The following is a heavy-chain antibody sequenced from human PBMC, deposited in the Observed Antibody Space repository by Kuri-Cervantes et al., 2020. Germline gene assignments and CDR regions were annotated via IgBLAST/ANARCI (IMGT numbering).Heavy chain of an antibody. CDR2: IWYDGYGK. V-gene: IGHV3-33*08. J-gene: IGHJ3*02. CDR1: GFTFSSFG. D-gene: IGHD3-16*01. Sequence: GESLKISCAASGFTFSSFGFHWVRQAPGKGLEWVALIWYDGYGKYYADSVKGRFTISRDNAKNSLFLQMNRLRVEDTAVYFCARDKRTRGTFDIWGQGTMVTVSS. CDR3: ARDKRTRGTFDI.